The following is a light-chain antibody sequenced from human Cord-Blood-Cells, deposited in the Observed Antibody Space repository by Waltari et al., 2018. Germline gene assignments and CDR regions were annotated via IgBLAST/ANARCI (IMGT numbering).Light chain of an antibody. J-gene: IGLJ3*02. CDR3: SSYTSSSTPHWV. V-gene: IGLV2-14*03. Sequence: QSALTQPASVSGSPGQSITLSCTGTSSDVGGYNYVSWYQQHPCKAPKLMIYGVMNRPSGVSTRFSGSKYGNTASLTISGLQAEDEADYYCSSYTSSSTPHWVFGGGTKLTVL. CDR1: SSDVGGYNY. CDR2: GVM.